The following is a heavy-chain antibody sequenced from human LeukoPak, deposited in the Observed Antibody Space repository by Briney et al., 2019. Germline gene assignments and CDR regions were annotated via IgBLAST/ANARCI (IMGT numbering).Heavy chain of an antibody. J-gene: IGHJ4*02. CDR3: AKDPGSTSCCGVLGDY. D-gene: IGHD2-2*01. CDR2: ISGSGGST. CDR1: GFTFSSYA. V-gene: IGHV3-23*01. Sequence: GGSLRLSCAASGFTFSSYAMSWVRQAPGKGLEWVSAISGSGGSTYYADSVKGRFTISRDNSKNTLYLQMNGLRAEDTAVYYCAKDPGSTSCCGVLGDYWGQGTLVTVSS.